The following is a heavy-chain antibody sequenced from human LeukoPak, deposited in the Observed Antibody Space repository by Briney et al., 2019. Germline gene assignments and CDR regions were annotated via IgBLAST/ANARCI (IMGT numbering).Heavy chain of an antibody. J-gene: IGHJ4*02. CDR3: ASMTTVTTFDY. CDR2: IYDSGST. V-gene: IGHV4-39*07. CDR1: GGSIRSSYYY. Sequence: SETLSLTCTVSGGSIRSSYYYWGWIRQPPGKGLEWIGSIYDSGSTYYNPSLKSRVTISVDTSKNQFSLKLSSVTAADTAVYYCASMTTVTTFDYWGQGTLVTVSS. D-gene: IGHD4-17*01.